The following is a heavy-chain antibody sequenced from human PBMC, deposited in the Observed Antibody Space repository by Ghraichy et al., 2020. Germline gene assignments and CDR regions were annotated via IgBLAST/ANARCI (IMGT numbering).Heavy chain of an antibody. J-gene: IGHJ4*02. Sequence: GGSLRLSCAASGFTFSNYAMNWVRKAPGKGLEWVSIISGSGDSTYYADSVKGRFTISRDKSKNTLYLQMNSLRAEDTAVYYCAKDSGDWTYRLDYWGQGALVTVSS. CDR2: ISGSGDST. CDR3: AKDSGDWTYRLDY. V-gene: IGHV3-23*01. D-gene: IGHD1-7*01. CDR1: GFTFSNYA.